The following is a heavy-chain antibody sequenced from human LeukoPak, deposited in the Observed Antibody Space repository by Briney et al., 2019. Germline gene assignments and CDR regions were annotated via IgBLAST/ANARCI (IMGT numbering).Heavy chain of an antibody. J-gene: IGHJ4*02. CDR1: GGSFSGYY. V-gene: IGHV4-34*01. CDR3: ARGTDYYGSGSYYNLLGFFDY. D-gene: IGHD3-10*01. Sequence: SETLSLTCAVSGGSFSGYYWSWIRQPPGKGLEWIGEVNHSGSTNYNPSLKSRVTISVDTSKNQFSLKLSSVTAADTAVYYCARGTDYYGSGSYYNLLGFFDYWGQGTLVTVSS. CDR2: VNHSGST.